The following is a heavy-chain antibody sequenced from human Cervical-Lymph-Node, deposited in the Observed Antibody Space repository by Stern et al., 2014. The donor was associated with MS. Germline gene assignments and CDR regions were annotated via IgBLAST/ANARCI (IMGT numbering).Heavy chain of an antibody. CDR3: AREGAGGFDY. CDR1: GFTFSSYS. D-gene: IGHD1-26*01. V-gene: IGHV3-7*01. J-gene: IGHJ4*02. CDR2: IKQDGSEK. Sequence: EVQLVESGGGLVQPGGSLRLSCAASGFTFSSYSMSWVRQAPGKGLEWVANIKQDGSEKEQVGTAQGRLHTSRDIGKHSVYLHMNSLRAEDTAVYFCAREGAGGFDYWGQGTLVTVSS.